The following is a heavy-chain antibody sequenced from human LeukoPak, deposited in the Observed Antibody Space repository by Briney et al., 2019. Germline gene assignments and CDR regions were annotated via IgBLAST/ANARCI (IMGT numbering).Heavy chain of an antibody. V-gene: IGHV4-31*02. Sequence: SETLSLTWTVSGGSISSGGYYWSWIRQHPGKGLEWIGYIYYSGSTYYNPSLKSRVTISVDTSKNQFSLKLSSVTAANTAVYYCARGDYYDSSGYRHDAFDIWGQGTMVTVSS. J-gene: IGHJ3*02. CDR1: GGSISSGGYY. D-gene: IGHD3-22*01. CDR3: ARGDYYDSSGYRHDAFDI. CDR2: IYYSGST.